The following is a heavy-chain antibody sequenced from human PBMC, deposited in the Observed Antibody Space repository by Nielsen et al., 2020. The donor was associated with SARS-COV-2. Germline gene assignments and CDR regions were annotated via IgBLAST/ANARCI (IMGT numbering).Heavy chain of an antibody. CDR3: ARVRLGYYYMDV. D-gene: IGHD3-3*01. J-gene: IGHJ6*03. CDR1: GGSISSYY. Sequence: SETLSLTCTVSGGSISSYYWSWIRQPPGKGLEWIGYIYYSGSTNYNPSLKSRVTISVDTSKNQFSLKLSSVTAADTAVYYCARVRLGYYYMDVGGKGTTVTVSS. CDR2: IYYSGST. V-gene: IGHV4-59*01.